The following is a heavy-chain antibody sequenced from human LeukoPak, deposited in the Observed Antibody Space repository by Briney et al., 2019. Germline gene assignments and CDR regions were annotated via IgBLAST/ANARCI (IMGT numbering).Heavy chain of an antibody. CDR3: AKISYYDILTGYPPYYFDY. J-gene: IGHJ4*02. CDR2: ISGSGGST. V-gene: IGHV3-23*01. CDR1: GFTFSSYA. Sequence: GGSLRLSCAASGFTFSSYAMSWVRQAPGKVLEWVSAISGSGGSTYYADSVKGRFTISRDNSKNTLYLQMNSLRAEDTAVYYCAKISYYDILTGYPPYYFDYWGQGTLVTVSS. D-gene: IGHD3-9*01.